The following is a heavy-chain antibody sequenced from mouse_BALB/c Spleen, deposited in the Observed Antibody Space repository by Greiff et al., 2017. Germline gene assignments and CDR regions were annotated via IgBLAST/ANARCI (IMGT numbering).Heavy chain of an antibody. CDR1: GYTFSSYW. V-gene: IGHV1-9*01. Sequence: VQLQQSGAELMKPGASVKISCKATGYTFSSYWIEWVKQRPGHGLEWIGEILPGSGSTNYNEKFKGKATFTADTSSNTAYMQLSSLTSEDSAVYYCARGGNYDYGFHYAMDYWGQGTSVTVSS. D-gene: IGHD2-4*01. CDR2: ILPGSGST. CDR3: ARGGNYDYGFHYAMDY. J-gene: IGHJ4*01.